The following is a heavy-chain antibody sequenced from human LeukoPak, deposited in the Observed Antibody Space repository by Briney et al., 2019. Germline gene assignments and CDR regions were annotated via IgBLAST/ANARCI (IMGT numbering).Heavy chain of an antibody. J-gene: IGHJ4*02. CDR3: ARDHDAAGSHLDY. Sequence: GGSLRLSCAASGIVVSDNYMAWVRLAPGRGLEWVSTIDPDGYIAYAASVKGRVTVSRGGSKNMLFLHMNSLRVEDSAVYYCARDHDAAGSHLDYWGQGTRVTVSS. V-gene: IGHV3-66*01. CDR2: IDPDGYI. CDR1: GIVVSDNY. D-gene: IGHD1-26*01.